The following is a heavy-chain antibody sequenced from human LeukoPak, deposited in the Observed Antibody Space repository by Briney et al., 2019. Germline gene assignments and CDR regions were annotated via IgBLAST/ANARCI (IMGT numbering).Heavy chain of an antibody. J-gene: IGHJ4*02. Sequence: ASVKVSCKASGYTFTGYYMHWVRQPPGQGLEWMGWINPNSGGTNYAQKFQGRVTMTRDTSISTAYMELSRLRSDDTAVYYCARGTWIQLSSLGYWGQGTLVTVSS. CDR2: INPNSGGT. D-gene: IGHD5-18*01. CDR1: GYTFTGYY. CDR3: ARGTWIQLSSLGY. V-gene: IGHV1-2*02.